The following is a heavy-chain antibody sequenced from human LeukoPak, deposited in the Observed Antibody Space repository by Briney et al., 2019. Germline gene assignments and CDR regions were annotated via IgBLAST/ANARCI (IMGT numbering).Heavy chain of an antibody. Sequence: ASVKVSCKASGYTFTIYGISWVRQAPGQGLDWMGWISAYNGNTNYAQKLQGRVTMTTDTSTSTAYMELRSLRSDDTAVYYCARGAIRSWYYYNIPGDFDYWGQGTLVTVSS. CDR3: ARGAIRSWYYYNIPGDFDY. D-gene: IGHD6-13*01. J-gene: IGHJ4*02. CDR2: ISAYNGNT. CDR1: GYTFTIYG. V-gene: IGHV1-18*01.